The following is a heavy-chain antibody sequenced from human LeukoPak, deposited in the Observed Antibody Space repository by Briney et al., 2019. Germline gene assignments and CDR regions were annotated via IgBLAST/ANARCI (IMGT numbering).Heavy chain of an antibody. D-gene: IGHD6-6*01. Sequence: SETLSLTCTVSGGSIKSYYWSWIRQPAGKGLEWIGRIYTSGSTNYNPSLKSRVTISVDTSKNQFSLKLSSVTAADTAVYYCARDQPPRGRSSTGRNWFDPWGQGTLVTVSS. V-gene: IGHV4-4*07. J-gene: IGHJ5*02. CDR1: GGSIKSYY. CDR2: IYTSGST. CDR3: ARDQPPRGRSSTGRNWFDP.